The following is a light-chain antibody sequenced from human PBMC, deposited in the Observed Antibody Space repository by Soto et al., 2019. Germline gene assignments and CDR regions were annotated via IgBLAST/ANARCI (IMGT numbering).Light chain of an antibody. V-gene: IGKV3-15*01. J-gene: IGKJ1*01. CDR1: QTVRNN. Sequence: IVLTLSAGTLSLSPGERATLSCRASQTVRNNYLAWYQHHTGQAPRLLIYGASTRATGIPARFSGSGYGTEFNLTISSLQSEDFAVYYCQQYNNWPRTFGQGTKVDIK. CDR3: QQYNNWPRT. CDR2: GAS.